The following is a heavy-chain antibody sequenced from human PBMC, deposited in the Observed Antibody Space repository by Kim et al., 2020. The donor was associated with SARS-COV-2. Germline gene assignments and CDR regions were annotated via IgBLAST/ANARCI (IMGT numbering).Heavy chain of an antibody. Sequence: GGSLRLSCAASGFTFDDYAMHWVRQAPGKGLEWVSLISGDGGSTYYADSVKGRFTISRDNSKNSLYLQMNSLRTEDTALYYCAKDPSYSSSWAHYYYYYGMDVWGQGTTVTVSS. D-gene: IGHD6-13*01. J-gene: IGHJ6*02. CDR1: GFTFDDYA. V-gene: IGHV3-43*02. CDR3: AKDPSYSSSWAHYYYYYGMDV. CDR2: ISGDGGST.